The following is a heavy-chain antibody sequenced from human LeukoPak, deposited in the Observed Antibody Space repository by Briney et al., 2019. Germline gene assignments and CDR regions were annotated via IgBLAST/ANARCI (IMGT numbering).Heavy chain of an antibody. CDR2: IYYSGST. CDR3: ARERGERGVDY. Sequence: SETLSLTCTVSGGSISSYYWSWIRQPPGKGLEWIGYIYYSGSTNYNPSLKSQVTISVDTSKNQFSLKLSSVTAADTAVYYCARERGERGVDYWGQGTLVTVSS. V-gene: IGHV4-59*01. J-gene: IGHJ4*02. CDR1: GGSISSYY. D-gene: IGHD3-10*01.